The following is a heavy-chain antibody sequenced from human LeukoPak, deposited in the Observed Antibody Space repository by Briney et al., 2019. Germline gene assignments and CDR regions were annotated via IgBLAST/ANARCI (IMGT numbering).Heavy chain of an antibody. D-gene: IGHD4-11*01. J-gene: IGHJ4*02. CDR2: IWSDGTDK. CDR1: GFTFSHYG. Sequence: GRSLRLSRATSGFTFSHYGMHWVRQAPGKGLEWVAVIWSDGTDKYYGDSVKGRFTISRDNSKNTVYLQMNSLRVEDTAVYYCAKDAQRGFDFSNSLESWGQGTLVTVSS. V-gene: IGHV3-33*06. CDR3: AKDAQRGFDFSNSLES.